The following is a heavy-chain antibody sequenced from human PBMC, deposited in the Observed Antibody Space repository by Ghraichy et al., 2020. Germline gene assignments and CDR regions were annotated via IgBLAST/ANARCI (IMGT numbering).Heavy chain of an antibody. CDR1: GFTFSSYW. CDR3: ARGEMATIVTFYFDY. Sequence: LSLTCAASGFTFSSYWMSWVRQAPGKGLEWVANIKQDGSEKYYVDSVKGRFTISRDNAKNSLYLQMNSLRAEDTAVYYCARGEMATIVTFYFDYWGQGTLVTVSS. J-gene: IGHJ4*02. D-gene: IGHD5-24*01. CDR2: IKQDGSEK. V-gene: IGHV3-7*01.